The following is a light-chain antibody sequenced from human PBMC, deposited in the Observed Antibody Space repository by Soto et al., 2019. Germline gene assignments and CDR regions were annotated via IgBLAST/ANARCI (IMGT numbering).Light chain of an antibody. J-gene: IGLJ1*01. Sequence: QSALTHTPSASGSPAQSVTISCTGTSSEVGGYNYVSWYQQHPGKAPKLMSYEVSKRPSGVPDRFSGSKSVNTASLTVSGLQAEEEAEYSCSLYAGSDTLCVFGSGSKVTVL. CDR1: SSEVGGYNY. CDR2: EVS. V-gene: IGLV2-8*01. CDR3: SLYAGSDTLCV.